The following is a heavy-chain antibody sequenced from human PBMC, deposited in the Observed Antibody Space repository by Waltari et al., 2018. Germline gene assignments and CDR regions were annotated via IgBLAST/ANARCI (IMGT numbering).Heavy chain of an antibody. D-gene: IGHD3-22*01. V-gene: IGHV4-34*01. J-gene: IGHJ6*02. CDR2: INHSGST. CDR1: VGAFSGYN. CDR3: ARVPVKYDSSGYYYYGMDV. Sequence: QLQQRSPGLFKHSATLSLTRAAYVGAFSGYNLTWSPQPPGNRLEWIGEINHSGSTNYNPSLKSRVTISVDTSKNQFSLKLSSVTAADTAVYYCARVPVKYDSSGYYYYGMDVWGQGTTVTVSS.